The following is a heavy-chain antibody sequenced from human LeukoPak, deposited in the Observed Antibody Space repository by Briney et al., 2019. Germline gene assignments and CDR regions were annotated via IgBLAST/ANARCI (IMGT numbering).Heavy chain of an antibody. Sequence: GGSLRLSCAASGFTFKRYGMHWVRQAPGKGLEWVAAISYAGRDKYYVDSVKGRFTISRDNSKNTLYLQMDSLKSEDTGVYYCATGYSVEMATMPDWGQGTLVTVPS. J-gene: IGHJ4*02. CDR1: GFTFKRYG. CDR3: ATGYSVEMATMPD. CDR2: ISYAGRDK. V-gene: IGHV3-30*03. D-gene: IGHD5-24*01.